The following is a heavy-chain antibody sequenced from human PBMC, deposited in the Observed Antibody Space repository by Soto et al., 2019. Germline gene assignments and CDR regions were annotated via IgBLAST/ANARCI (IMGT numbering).Heavy chain of an antibody. Sequence: QVQLQESGPGLVKPSQTLSLTCTVSGGSISSGGYYWSWIRQHPGKGLEWIGYNYYSGSTYYNPSLKSRVTISVDTSKNQFSLKLSSVTAADTAVYYCARGKGYYDYVWGSYRPPDYWGQGTLVTVSS. CDR1: GGSISSGGYY. CDR3: ARGKGYYDYVWGSYRPPDY. CDR2: NYYSGST. J-gene: IGHJ4*02. D-gene: IGHD3-16*02. V-gene: IGHV4-31*03.